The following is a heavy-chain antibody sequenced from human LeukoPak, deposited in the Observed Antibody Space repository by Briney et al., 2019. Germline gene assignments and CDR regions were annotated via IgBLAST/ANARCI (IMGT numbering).Heavy chain of an antibody. CDR2: IYSGGST. CDR1: GFTVSSNY. J-gene: IGHJ4*02. Sequence: PGGSLRLSCAASGFTVSSNYMSWVRQAPGKGLEWVSVIYSGGSTYYADSVKGRFTISRDNAKNTLYLQVNSLRAEDTAVYYCATGGKYSNSPFDYWGQGTLVTVSS. D-gene: IGHD6-6*01. V-gene: IGHV3-53*01. CDR3: ATGGKYSNSPFDY.